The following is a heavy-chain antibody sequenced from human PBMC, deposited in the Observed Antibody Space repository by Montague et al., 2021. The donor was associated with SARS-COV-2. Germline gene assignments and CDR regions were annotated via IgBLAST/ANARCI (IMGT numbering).Heavy chain of an antibody. CDR3: ARDDIVLQGVTKGMDV. J-gene: IGHJ6*02. Sequence: SETLSLTCTVYGCSISSSNYYWGWIRKPPGKGLEWIGNMYYSGSTYYNPSLKSRGTKSIDTSKNQFSLKLSSVTAADTAVYYCARDDIVLQGVTKGMDVWGQVTPVSV. CDR2: MYYSGST. D-gene: IGHD3-10*01. V-gene: IGHV4-39*07. CDR1: GCSISSSNYY.